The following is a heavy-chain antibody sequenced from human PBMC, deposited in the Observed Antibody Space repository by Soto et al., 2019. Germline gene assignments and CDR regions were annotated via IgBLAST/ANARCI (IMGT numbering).Heavy chain of an antibody. Sequence: GESLKISCLASGFTFSSYAMQWVRQAPGKGLEWVAVISYDGSNKYYADSVKGRFTISRDNSKSTLYLQMNSLRTEDTAVYYCARPLWRDDYNWGYFDLWGRGTLVTVSS. V-gene: IGHV3-30-3*01. CDR1: GFTFSSYA. CDR2: ISYDGSNK. CDR3: ARPLWRDDYNWGYFDL. D-gene: IGHD4-4*01. J-gene: IGHJ2*01.